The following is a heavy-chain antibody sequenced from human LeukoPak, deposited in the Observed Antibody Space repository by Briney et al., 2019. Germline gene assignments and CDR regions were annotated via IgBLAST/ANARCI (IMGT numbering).Heavy chain of an antibody. CDR2: INDYNGNT. CDR3: ARDSGSYSFDY. D-gene: IGHD1-26*01. Sequence: ASVKVSCKASGYTFTSYGISWVRQAPGQGLEWMGWINDYNGNTKYAQKVQSRVTMTTDTSTSTAYMELRSLRSDDTAVYYCARDSGSYSFDYWGQGTLVTVSS. V-gene: IGHV1-18*01. J-gene: IGHJ4*02. CDR1: GYTFTSYG.